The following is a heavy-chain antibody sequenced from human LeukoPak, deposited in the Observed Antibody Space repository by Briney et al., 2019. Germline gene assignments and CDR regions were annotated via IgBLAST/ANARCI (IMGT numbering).Heavy chain of an antibody. Sequence: PGGSLRLSCAASGFTFTNVWMNWVRQAPGKGLEWLGRIKSRNDGGTTDYAAPVKGRFTISRDDSKNTLYLQMNSLKTEDTALYYCKFQGSSSSDYDLLQGTEEYWGQGTLVTVSS. J-gene: IGHJ4*02. D-gene: IGHD6-6*01. CDR2: IKSRNDGGTT. V-gene: IGHV3-15*01. CDR1: GFTFTNVW. CDR3: KFQGSSSSDYDLLQGTEEY.